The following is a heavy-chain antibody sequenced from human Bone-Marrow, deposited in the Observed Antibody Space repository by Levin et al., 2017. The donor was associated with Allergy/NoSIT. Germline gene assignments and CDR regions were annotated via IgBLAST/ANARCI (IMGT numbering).Heavy chain of an antibody. J-gene: IGHJ4*02. CDR2: VYHSGST. D-gene: IGHD3-10*01. CDR3: ATTMVRGNKYDY. Sequence: PSETLSLTCSVSGGSISSYYWSWIRQSPGKGLEWIGHVYHSGSTTYNPSFRGRVTISPDMSKNQFFLRLTSVTAADTAVYYCATTMVRGNKYDYWGQGTQVIVSS. CDR1: GGSISSYY. V-gene: IGHV4-59*01.